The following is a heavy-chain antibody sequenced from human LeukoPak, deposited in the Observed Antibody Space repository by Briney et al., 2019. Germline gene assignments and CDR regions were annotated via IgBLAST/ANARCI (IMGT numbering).Heavy chain of an antibody. J-gene: IGHJ4*02. V-gene: IGHV3-23*01. CDR2: ISGSGGST. CDR1: GFTFSSYA. CDR3: AKPGKIAARPSQVDY. Sequence: GGSLRLSCAASGFTFSSYAMSWVRQAPGKGLEWVSAISGSGGSTYYADSVKGRFTISGDNSKNTLYLQMNSLRAEDTAVYYCAKPGKIAARPSQVDYWGQGTLVTVSS. D-gene: IGHD6-6*01.